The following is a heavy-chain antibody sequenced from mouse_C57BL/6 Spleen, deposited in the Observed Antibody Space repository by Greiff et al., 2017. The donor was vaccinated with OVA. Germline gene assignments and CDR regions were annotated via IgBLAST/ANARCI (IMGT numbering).Heavy chain of an antibody. V-gene: IGHV1-64*01. J-gene: IGHJ2*01. D-gene: IGHD4-1*01. CDR1: GYTFTSYW. CDR2: IHPNSGST. Sequence: QVQLKQPGAELVKPGASVKLSCKASGYTFTSYWTHWVKQRPGQGLEWIGMIHPNSGSTNYNEKFKSKATLTVDKSSSTAYMQLSSLTSEDSAVYYCARPKLGFDYWGQGTTLTVSS. CDR3: ARPKLGFDY.